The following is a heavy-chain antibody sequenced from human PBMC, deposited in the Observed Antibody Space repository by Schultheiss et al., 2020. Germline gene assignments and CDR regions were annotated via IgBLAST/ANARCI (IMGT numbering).Heavy chain of an antibody. D-gene: IGHD3-16*01. CDR1: GFTFSSYW. V-gene: IGHV3-7*03. CDR3: ASPDGGNAFDI. J-gene: IGHJ3*02. CDR2: IKQDGSEK. Sequence: GGSLRLSCAASGFTFSSYWMSWVRQAPGKGLEWVANIKQDGSEKYYVDSVKGRFTISRDNAKNSLYLQMNSLRAEDTAVYYCASPDGGNAFDIWGQGTMVTVSS.